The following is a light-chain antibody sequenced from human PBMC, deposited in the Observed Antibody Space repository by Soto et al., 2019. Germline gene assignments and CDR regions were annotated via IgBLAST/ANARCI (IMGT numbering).Light chain of an antibody. J-gene: IGKJ5*01. CDR2: AAA. V-gene: IGKV3-20*01. CDR1: QSLSSNN. Sequence: EIVMTQSPPTLSVSPGERATLSCRASQSLSSNNLAWYQQRPGQAPRLLIYAAASRAAGVPDRFSGSGSGTDFTLTITRLGPEDFAVYYCQHYGISPPITFGQGTRLEIK. CDR3: QHYGISPPIT.